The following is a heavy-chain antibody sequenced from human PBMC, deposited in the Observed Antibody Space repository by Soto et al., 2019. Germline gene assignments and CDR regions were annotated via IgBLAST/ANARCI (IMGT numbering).Heavy chain of an antibody. Sequence: VQLVESGGGLVKSGESLRLSCAASGFKFSDAWMNWVRQAPGKGLEWVGRIKSKGSGGTTDYAAPVKGRFTISRDDSKNTVYLQMSSMKTEDTAVYYGTHSWTFYYDSAVWGKGTMVTVSS. J-gene: IGHJ3*01. V-gene: IGHV3-15*07. CDR2: IKSKGSGGTT. CDR3: THSWTFYYDSAV. CDR1: GFKFSDAW. D-gene: IGHD3-22*01.